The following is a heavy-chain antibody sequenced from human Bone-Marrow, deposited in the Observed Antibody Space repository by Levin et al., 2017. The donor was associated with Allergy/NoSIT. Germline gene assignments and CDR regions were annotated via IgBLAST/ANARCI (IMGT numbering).Heavy chain of an antibody. J-gene: IGHJ5*02. V-gene: IGHV1-69*01. CDR1: GGIFNSYV. CDR2: IAPMFGKV. D-gene: IGHD4-17*01. CDR3: ARDRGISVTIGGFDP. Sequence: GGSLRLSCKASGGIFNSYVIAWVRQAPGEGLEWMGGIAPMFGKVDYAQKFQHRVTITADESTSKAYMELSGTSFQDPAVYYCARDRGISVTIGGFDPWGQGTLVTV.